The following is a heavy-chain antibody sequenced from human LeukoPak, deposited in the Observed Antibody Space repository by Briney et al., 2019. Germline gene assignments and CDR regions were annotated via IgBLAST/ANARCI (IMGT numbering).Heavy chain of an antibody. CDR1: GYTFTDYY. D-gene: IGHD3-3*01. CDR3: ALAFKVFVFDI. J-gene: IGHJ3*02. CDR2: INPNSGGT. Sequence: ASVKVSCKSSGYTFTDYYMHWVRQAPGQGLEWMGWINPNSGGTNYAQKFQGRVTMTRDTSISTAYMELSRLRSDDTAVYYCALAFKVFVFDIWGQGTMVTVSS. V-gene: IGHV1-2*02.